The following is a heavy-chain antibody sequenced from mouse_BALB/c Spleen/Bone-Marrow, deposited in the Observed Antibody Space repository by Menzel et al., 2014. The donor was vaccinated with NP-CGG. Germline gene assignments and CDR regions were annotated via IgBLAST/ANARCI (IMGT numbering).Heavy chain of an antibody. J-gene: IGHJ2*01. CDR3: ARDY. CDR2: INPSTGYA. V-gene: IGHV1-7*01. Sequence: VQLQQSGPELAKTGASVKMSCKASGYTFTDTWIHWIKQRPGQGLEWIGYINPSTGYAEYNQNFKDKATLTVDKSSSTAYMQLSSLTSEDSAVYYCARDYWGQGTTLTVSS. CDR1: GYTFTDTW.